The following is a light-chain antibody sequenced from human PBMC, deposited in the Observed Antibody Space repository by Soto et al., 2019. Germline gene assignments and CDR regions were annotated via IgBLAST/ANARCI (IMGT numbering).Light chain of an antibody. CDR1: SGSVSTNYY. Sequence: QTVVTQEPSFSVSPGGTVTITCGLSSGSVSTNYYPSWYQQTPGQGPRTLIYSTNIRSSGVPDRFSGSILGNKAALTITGAQADDESGYFCVLYMGSGIPPVFGGGTQLTVL. J-gene: IGLJ7*01. V-gene: IGLV8-61*01. CDR2: STN. CDR3: VLYMGSGIPPV.